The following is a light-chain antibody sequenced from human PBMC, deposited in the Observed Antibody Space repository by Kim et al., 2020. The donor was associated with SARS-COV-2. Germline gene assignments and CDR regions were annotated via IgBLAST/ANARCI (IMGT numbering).Light chain of an antibody. CDR3: HSRDSSGNHWL. J-gene: IGLJ3*02. CDR1: SLRAYY. CDR2: AKN. V-gene: IGLV3-19*01. Sequence: SSELTQDPAVSVALGQTVRITCQGDSLRAYYGNWYQQKPGQAPVLVFYAKNNRPSGIPDRFSGSGSGSTTSLTITGAQAEDEADYYCHSRDSSGNHWLFG.